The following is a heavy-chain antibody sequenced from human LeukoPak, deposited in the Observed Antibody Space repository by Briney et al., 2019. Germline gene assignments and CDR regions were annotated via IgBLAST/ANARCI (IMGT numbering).Heavy chain of an antibody. CDR2: ISGSGGST. D-gene: IGHD3-3*02. CDR3: AKDHGISVDAFDI. CDR1: GFTFSSYA. V-gene: IGHV3-23*01. Sequence: GGSLRLSCAASGFTFSSYAMSWVRQAPGKGLEWVSTISGSGGSTFYADSVKGRFTISRDNFKNTLYLQMNSLRAEDTAVYYCAKDHGISVDAFDIWGQGTMVTVSS. J-gene: IGHJ3*02.